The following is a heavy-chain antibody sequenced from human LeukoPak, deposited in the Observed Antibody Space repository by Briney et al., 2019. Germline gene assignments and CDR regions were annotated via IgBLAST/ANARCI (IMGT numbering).Heavy chain of an antibody. Sequence: KPSETLSLTCTVSGASVSSARYHWMWIRQPPGKGLEYIGNIPYSGSTDYKPSLQSRVTISLDTSKNQFSLTLRSVTAADTAVYYCASLAEGGSGRGSWGQGTLVTVSS. J-gene: IGHJ5*02. CDR1: GASVSSARYH. CDR2: IPYSGST. CDR3: ASLAEGGSGRGS. D-gene: IGHD3-10*01. V-gene: IGHV4-61*01.